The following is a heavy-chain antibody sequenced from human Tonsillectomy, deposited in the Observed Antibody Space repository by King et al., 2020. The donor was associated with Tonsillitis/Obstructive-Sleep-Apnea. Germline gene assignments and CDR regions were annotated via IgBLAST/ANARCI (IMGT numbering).Heavy chain of an antibody. V-gene: IGHV3-30*18. D-gene: IGHD3/OR15-3a*01. J-gene: IGHJ6*02. CDR3: AKDIDERINHGPGTGYYGMDV. CDR2: ISFDGSNK. Sequence: VQLVESGGGVVQPGRSLRLSCAASGFTFSSYGMHWVRQAPGKGLEWVAVISFDGSNKYYADSVKGRFTISRDNSKNTLYLQMNSLRAEDTAVYYCAKDIDERINHGPGTGYYGMDVWGQGTTVTVSS. CDR1: GFTFSSYG.